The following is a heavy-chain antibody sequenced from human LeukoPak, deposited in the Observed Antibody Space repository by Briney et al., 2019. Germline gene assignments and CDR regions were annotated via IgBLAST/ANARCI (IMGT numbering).Heavy chain of an antibody. D-gene: IGHD5-18*01. J-gene: IGHJ6*03. V-gene: IGHV4-59*01. Sequence: KPSETLSLTCTVSGGSISSYYWSWIRQPPGKGLEWIGYIYYSGSTNYNPSLKSRVTIPVDTSKNQFSLKLSSVTAADTAVYYCASTTGSYGFSYYYYYMDVWGKGTTVTVSS. CDR3: ASTTGSYGFSYYYYYMDV. CDR2: IYYSGST. CDR1: GGSISSYY.